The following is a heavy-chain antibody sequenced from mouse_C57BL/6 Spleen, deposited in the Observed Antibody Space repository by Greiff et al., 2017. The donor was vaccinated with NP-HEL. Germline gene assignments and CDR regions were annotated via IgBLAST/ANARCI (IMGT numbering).Heavy chain of an antibody. D-gene: IGHD1-1*01. J-gene: IGHJ1*03. CDR1: GYAFTNYL. CDR2: INPGSGGT. V-gene: IGHV1-54*01. Sequence: QVQLQQSGAELVRPGTSVKVSCKASGYAFTNYLIEWVKQRPGQGLEWIGVINPGSGGTNYNEKFKGKATLTADKSSSTAYMQLSSLTSEDSAVYFCARSSYYGSSSYWYFDVWGTGTTVTVSS. CDR3: ARSSYYGSSSYWYFDV.